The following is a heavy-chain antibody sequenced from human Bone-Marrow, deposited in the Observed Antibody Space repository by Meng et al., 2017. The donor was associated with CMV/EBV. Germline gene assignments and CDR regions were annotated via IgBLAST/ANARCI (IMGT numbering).Heavy chain of an antibody. D-gene: IGHD3-3*01. CDR2: MNPNSGNT. Sequence: ASVKVSCKASGYTFTSYDINWVRQAAGQGLEWMGWMNPNSGNTGYAQKFQGRVTITRSTSTSTAYLELNSLRSEDTAVYYCARRLLMATGFWSGPGYHGMDVWGQGTTVTASS. V-gene: IGHV1-8*01. CDR3: ARRLLMATGFWSGPGYHGMDV. CDR1: GYTFTSYD. J-gene: IGHJ6*02.